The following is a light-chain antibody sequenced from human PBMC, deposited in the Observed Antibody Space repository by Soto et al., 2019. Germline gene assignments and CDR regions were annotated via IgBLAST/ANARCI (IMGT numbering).Light chain of an antibody. CDR3: KDYNNYWI. Sequence: DIQMTQCHSTLSASVGDRVTITCRASQSISSWLDWYQRKPAKAPKPLIYDASSLESGAPSRYSGSGSGTEFPLNITSLQPDDFATYSFKDYNNYWIFSQGTK. CDR1: QSISSW. J-gene: IGKJ1*01. CDR2: DAS. V-gene: IGKV1-5*01.